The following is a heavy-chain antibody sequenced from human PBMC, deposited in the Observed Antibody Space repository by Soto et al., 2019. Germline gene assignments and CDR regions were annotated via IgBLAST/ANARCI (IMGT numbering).Heavy chain of an antibody. Sequence: QVQLQESGPGLVKPSETLSLTCTVSGGSVNSGAYSWSWIRQPPGKGLQWIGYISYNGNTRYNPSLNSRVTISVDTSKNQFSLNLSSVTAADTAVYYCAIELAPAVLRLSYFDSWGQGTLVTVSS. CDR3: AIELAPAVLRLSYFDS. J-gene: IGHJ4*02. CDR2: ISYNGNT. CDR1: GGSVNSGAYS. V-gene: IGHV4-61*08. D-gene: IGHD2-2*01.